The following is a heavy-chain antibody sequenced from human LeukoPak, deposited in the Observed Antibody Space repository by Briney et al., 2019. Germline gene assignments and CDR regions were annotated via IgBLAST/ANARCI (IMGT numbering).Heavy chain of an antibody. CDR2: IYTSGST. J-gene: IGHJ5*02. CDR1: GGSISNYY. D-gene: IGHD1-20*01. CDR3: AGDSREITGINWFDP. Sequence: SETLSLTCTVSGGSISNYYWSWIRQPAGKGLEWIGRIYTSGSTYYNPSLKTRVTMSVDTSNNQFSLKLSSVTAADTAVYFCAGDSREITGINWFDPWGQGTLVTVSS. V-gene: IGHV4-4*07.